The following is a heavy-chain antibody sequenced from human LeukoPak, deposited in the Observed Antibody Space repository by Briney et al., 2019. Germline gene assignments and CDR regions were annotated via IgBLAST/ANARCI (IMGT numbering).Heavy chain of an antibody. CDR2: IIPIFGTA. Sequence: ASVKVSCKASGGTFSSYAISWVRQAPGQGLEWMGGIIPIFGTANYAQKFQGRVTITADESTSTAYMELSSLRSEDTAVYYCARDQAKSTPYNWFDPWGQGTLVTVSP. V-gene: IGHV1-69*13. J-gene: IGHJ5*02. CDR3: ARDQAKSTPYNWFDP. CDR1: GGTFSSYA.